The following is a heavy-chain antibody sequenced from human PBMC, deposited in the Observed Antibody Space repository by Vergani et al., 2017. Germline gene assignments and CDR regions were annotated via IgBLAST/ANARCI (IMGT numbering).Heavy chain of an antibody. Sequence: EVQVVETGGGLVQPGGSLRLSCAASGFTVSSNYMSWVRQAPGKGLEWVSVIYSGGSTYYADSVKGRFIISRDNSKNTLYLQMNSLRAEDTAVYYCASNKDPGKFDYWGQGTLVNGSS. D-gene: IGHD2/OR15-2a*01. CDR3: ASNKDPGKFDY. J-gene: IGHJ4*02. CDR2: IYSGGST. V-gene: IGHV3-66*01. CDR1: GFTVSSNY.